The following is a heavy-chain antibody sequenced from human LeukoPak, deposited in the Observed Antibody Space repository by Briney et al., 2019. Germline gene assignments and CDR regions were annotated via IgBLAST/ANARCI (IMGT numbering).Heavy chain of an antibody. CDR1: GDSVSNNNTA. Sequence: SQTLSLTCAISGDSVSNNNTAWNWIRQSPSRGLEWLGRTYYRSKWYNDYAVCVKSRISINPDTSENQFSLQLNSVTPEDTAVYYCARFDSRRKNFDYWGQGTLLTVSS. V-gene: IGHV6-1*01. CDR3: ARFDSRRKNFDY. CDR2: TYYRSKWYN. D-gene: IGHD3-22*01. J-gene: IGHJ4*02.